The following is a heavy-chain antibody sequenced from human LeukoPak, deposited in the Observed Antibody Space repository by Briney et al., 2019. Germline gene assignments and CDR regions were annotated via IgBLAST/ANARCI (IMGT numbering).Heavy chain of an antibody. Sequence: GGSLRLSCAASAFTLSRHWMTWVRQAPGKGLEWVANINQDGSEIHYVGSVKGRFTISRDNAKNSLYLEINSLRAEDTAVYYCARLPGSDSYFDFWGQGTLVTVSS. CDR1: AFTLSRHW. J-gene: IGHJ4*02. CDR3: ARLPGSDSYFDF. CDR2: INQDGSEI. D-gene: IGHD5-12*01. V-gene: IGHV3-7*03.